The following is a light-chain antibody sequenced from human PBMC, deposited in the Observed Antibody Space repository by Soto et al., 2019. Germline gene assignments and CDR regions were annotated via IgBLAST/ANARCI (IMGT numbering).Light chain of an antibody. Sequence: QSVLTQPPSASGSPGQSVTISCTGASSDVGGYNFVSWYQQHPGKAPRLMIYDVTQRPSGVPDRFSGSKSGNTASLTVSGLQVDDEAYYYCSSYAGSSIPVAFGGGTKLTVL. CDR1: SSDVGGYNF. CDR3: SSYAGSSIPVA. CDR2: DVT. J-gene: IGLJ2*01. V-gene: IGLV2-8*01.